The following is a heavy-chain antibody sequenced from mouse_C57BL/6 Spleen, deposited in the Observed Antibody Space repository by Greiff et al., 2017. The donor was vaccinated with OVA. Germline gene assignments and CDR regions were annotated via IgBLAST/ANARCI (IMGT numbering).Heavy chain of an antibody. Sequence: VQLQQSGAELVRPGASVTLSCKASGYTFTDYEMHWVKQTPVHGLEWIGAIDPETGGTAYNQKFKGKAILTADKSSSTAYMELRSLTSEDSAVYYCTRKGDYYGSRGYFDYWGQGTTLTVSS. V-gene: IGHV1-15*01. CDR2: IDPETGGT. CDR1: GYTFTDYE. J-gene: IGHJ2*01. CDR3: TRKGDYYGSRGYFDY. D-gene: IGHD1-1*01.